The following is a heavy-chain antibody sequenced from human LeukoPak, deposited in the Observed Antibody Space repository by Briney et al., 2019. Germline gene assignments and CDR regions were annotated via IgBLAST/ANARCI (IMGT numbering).Heavy chain of an antibody. CDR3: ANAYYYDSSGYYFDY. Sequence: TGGSLRLSCAASGFTFRSYGMHWVRQAPGKGLEWVAFIRYDGSNKYYADSVKGRFTISRDNSKNTLYLQMNSLRAEDTAVYYCANAYYYDSSGYYFDYWGQGTLVTVSS. CDR2: IRYDGSNK. J-gene: IGHJ4*02. D-gene: IGHD3-22*01. V-gene: IGHV3-30*02. CDR1: GFTFRSYG.